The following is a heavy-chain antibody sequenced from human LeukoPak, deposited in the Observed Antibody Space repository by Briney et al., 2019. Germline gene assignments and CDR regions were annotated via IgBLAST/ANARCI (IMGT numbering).Heavy chain of an antibody. CDR1: GYTLTELS. D-gene: IGHD6-19*01. CDR3: ATDLSGYSSGWFDP. Sequence: ASVKVSCKVSGYTLTELSMHWVRQAPGKGLEWMGGFDPEDGETIYAQKFQGRVTMTEDTSTDTAYMELSSLRSEDTAVYYCATDLSGYSSGWFDPWGQGTPVTVSS. J-gene: IGHJ5*02. CDR2: FDPEDGET. V-gene: IGHV1-24*01.